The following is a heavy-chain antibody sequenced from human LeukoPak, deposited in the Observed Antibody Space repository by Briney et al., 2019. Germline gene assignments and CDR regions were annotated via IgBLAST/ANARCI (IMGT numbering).Heavy chain of an antibody. CDR1: GFTFSSYT. V-gene: IGHV3-21*06. D-gene: IGHD3-22*01. CDR2: ISSSSGYI. Sequence: HGGSLRLSCATSGFTFSSYTMNWVRQTPGKGLEWVSSISSSSGYIHYADSVKGRFTISRDNGKNSLYLQMSSLRDEDTAVYYCARPRPNSYDSSGFYSWLDYWGQGTLVTVSS. J-gene: IGHJ4*02. CDR3: ARPRPNSYDSSGFYSWLDY.